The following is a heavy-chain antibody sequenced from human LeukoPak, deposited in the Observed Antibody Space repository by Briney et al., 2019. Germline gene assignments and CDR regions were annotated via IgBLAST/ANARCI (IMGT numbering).Heavy chain of an antibody. CDR1: GFTFSSYE. CDR3: ASQGSLNPYYFDY. Sequence: GGSLRLSCAASGFTFSSYEMNWVRQAPGKGLEWVSYISSSGSTIYYADSVKGRFTISRDNAKNSLYLQMNSLRAEDTAVYYCASQGSLNPYYFDYWGQGTLVTVSS. V-gene: IGHV3-48*03. D-gene: IGHD3-10*01. J-gene: IGHJ4*02. CDR2: ISSSGSTI.